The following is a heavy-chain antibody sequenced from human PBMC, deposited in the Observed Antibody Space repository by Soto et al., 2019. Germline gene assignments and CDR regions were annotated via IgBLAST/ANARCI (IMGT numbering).Heavy chain of an antibody. CDR2: IYHSGST. V-gene: IGHV4-4*02. J-gene: IGHJ4*02. CDR1: GGSISSSNW. CDR3: ARVKEVVVPAADNYFDY. D-gene: IGHD2-2*01. Sequence: PSETLSLTCAVSGGSISSSNWWIWVRQPPGKGLEWIGEIYHSGSTNYNPSLKSRVTISVDKSKNQFSLKLNSVTAADTAVYYCARVKEVVVPAADNYFDYWGQGTLVTVSS.